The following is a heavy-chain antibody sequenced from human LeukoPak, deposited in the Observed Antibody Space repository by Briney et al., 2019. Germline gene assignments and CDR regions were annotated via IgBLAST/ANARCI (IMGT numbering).Heavy chain of an antibody. V-gene: IGHV1-8*01. CDR1: GYTFTSND. D-gene: IGHD5-24*01. J-gene: IGHJ4*02. CDR2: MNPNSANT. CDR3: ARGSRRDGYNTLFDY. Sequence: ASVKVSCKASGYTFTSNDINWVRQATGQGLEWMGWMNPNSANTGYAQKFQSRVTMTRNTSINTAYMELSSLRSEDTAVYYCARGSRRDGYNTLFDYWGQGTLVTVSS.